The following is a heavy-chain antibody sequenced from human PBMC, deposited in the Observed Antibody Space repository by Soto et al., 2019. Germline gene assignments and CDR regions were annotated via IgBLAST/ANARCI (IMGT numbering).Heavy chain of an antibody. D-gene: IGHD6-19*01. CDR2: ISGSGGNT. CDR1: GFSFSYFA. Sequence: EVQLLESGGSLVHPGGSLRLSCAASGFSFSYFAMSWVRQAPGKGLEWVAAISGSGGNTYYADSVKGRFTISRDNSKNTRFLQMLSLRLEITAVYYGAKDLGVSGWRTLEHWGQGTLVTVSS. CDR3: AKDLGVSGWRTLEH. V-gene: IGHV3-23*01. J-gene: IGHJ4*02.